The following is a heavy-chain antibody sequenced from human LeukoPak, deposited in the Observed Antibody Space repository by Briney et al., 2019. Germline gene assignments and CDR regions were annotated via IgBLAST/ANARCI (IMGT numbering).Heavy chain of an antibody. CDR1: GDSISSYY. Sequence: PSETLSLTCTVSGDSISSYYWSRIRQPPGKGLEWIGYIYYSGSTNYNPSLKSRVTISVDTSKNQFSLRLSSVTAADTAVYYCARGFDIVLMEVWGQGTLVTVSS. CDR3: ARGFDIVLMEV. D-gene: IGHD2-8*01. V-gene: IGHV4-59*01. CDR2: IYYSGST. J-gene: IGHJ4*02.